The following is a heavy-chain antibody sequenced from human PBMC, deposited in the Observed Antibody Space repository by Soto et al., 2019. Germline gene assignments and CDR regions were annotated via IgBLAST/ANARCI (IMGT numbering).Heavy chain of an antibody. V-gene: IGHV4-31*01. J-gene: IGHJ4*01. D-gene: IGHD2-21*02. Sequence: QVQLQESGPGLVKPSQTLSLTCTVSGGSISSGAYYWSWLRRQPGRGLEWIAYIYDTGRTSYPPFFVTLLVILIVSSMIQFSLNLTTLTDTDTTIYDCASIVQLGDFEDFWGQGTLVPVSA. CDR3: ASIVQLGDFEDF. CDR2: IYDTGRT. CDR1: GGSISSGAYY.